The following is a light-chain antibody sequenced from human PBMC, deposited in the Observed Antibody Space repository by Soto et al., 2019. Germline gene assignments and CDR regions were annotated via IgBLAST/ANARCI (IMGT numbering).Light chain of an antibody. Sequence: DIVMTQSPLSLPVTPGEPASISCRSSQSLLHSNGYNYLDWYLQKPGQSPQLLIYLGSNRASGVPDRLSGSGSGTDFTLKISRVEADDVGVYYCMQALQTPYTFGQGTKLEIK. J-gene: IGKJ2*01. CDR2: LGS. CDR1: QSLLHSNGYNY. CDR3: MQALQTPYT. V-gene: IGKV2-28*01.